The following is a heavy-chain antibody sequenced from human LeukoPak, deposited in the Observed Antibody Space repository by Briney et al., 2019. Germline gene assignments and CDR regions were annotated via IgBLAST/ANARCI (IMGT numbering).Heavy chain of an antibody. J-gene: IGHJ5*02. D-gene: IGHD4-17*01. CDR1: GGSISSGSYY. CDR2: GYHIGST. CDR3: ARVGDYGDYVNWFDP. V-gene: IGHV4-39*07. Sequence: PSQTLSLTCTVSGGSISSGSYYWSWIRQPPGKGLEWIGSGYHIGSTYFNPSLRSRVTILIDIFKSQFSLKMSSVTAADTAIYYCARVGDYGDYVNWFDPWGPGTLVTVSS.